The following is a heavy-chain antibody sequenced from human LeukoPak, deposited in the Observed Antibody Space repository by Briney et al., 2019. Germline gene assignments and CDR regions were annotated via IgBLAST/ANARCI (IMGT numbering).Heavy chain of an antibody. CDR1: GFTFTGYV. Sequence: ASVNVSCKASGFTFTGYVINWVRQATGQGREWMGWMNPNTGSTGYAQKFQGRVTMTRDTSISTAYMELSSLTSEDTAVYYCVRDGEGAAISVNYWFDPWGQGALVTVSS. CDR3: VRDGEGAAISVNYWFDP. D-gene: IGHD2-2*02. V-gene: IGHV1-8*01. J-gene: IGHJ5*02. CDR2: MNPNTGST.